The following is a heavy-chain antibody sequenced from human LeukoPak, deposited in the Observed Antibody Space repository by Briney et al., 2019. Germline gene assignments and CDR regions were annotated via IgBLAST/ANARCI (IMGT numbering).Heavy chain of an antibody. J-gene: IGHJ5*02. CDR3: ASGIAAAGNWFDP. Sequence: SETLSLTCTVSGGSISSSSYYWGWIRQPPGKGLEWIGSIYYSGSTYYNPSLKSRVTISVDTSKNQFSLKLGSVTDADTAVYYCASGIAAAGNWFDPWGQGTLVTVSS. CDR2: IYYSGST. CDR1: GGSISSSSYY. V-gene: IGHV4-39*01. D-gene: IGHD6-13*01.